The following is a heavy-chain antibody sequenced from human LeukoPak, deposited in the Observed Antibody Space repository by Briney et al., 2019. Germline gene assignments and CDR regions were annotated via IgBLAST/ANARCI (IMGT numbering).Heavy chain of an antibody. CDR3: ARTHSSGWYGVPYGMDV. J-gene: IGHJ6*02. D-gene: IGHD6-19*01. Sequence: GGPLRLSCAASGFTFSSYSMNWVRQAPGKGLEWVSYISSSSSTIYYADSVKGRFTISRDNAKNSLYLQMNSLRAEDTAVYYCARTHSSGWYGVPYGMDVWGQGTTVTVSS. CDR2: ISSSSSTI. V-gene: IGHV3-48*01. CDR1: GFTFSSYS.